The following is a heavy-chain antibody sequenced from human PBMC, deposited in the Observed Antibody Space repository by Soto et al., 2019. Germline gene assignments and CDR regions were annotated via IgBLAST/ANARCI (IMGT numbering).Heavy chain of an antibody. J-gene: IGHJ6*03. D-gene: IGHD6-13*01. CDR1: GYTFTSYD. CDR2: MNPNSGNT. Sequence: QVQLVQSGAEVKKPGASVKVSCKASGYTFTSYDINWVRQATGQGLEWMGWMNPNSGNTGYAQKFQGRVTMTRNTSISTAYMELSSLRSEDTAVYYCARGGRYSSSWYRPKYYYYYMDVWGKGTTVTVSS. V-gene: IGHV1-8*01. CDR3: ARGGRYSSSWYRPKYYYYYMDV.